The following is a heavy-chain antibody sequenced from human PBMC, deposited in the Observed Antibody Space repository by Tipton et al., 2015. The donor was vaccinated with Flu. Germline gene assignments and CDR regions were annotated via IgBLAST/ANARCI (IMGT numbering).Heavy chain of an antibody. V-gene: IGHV4-61*09. CDR2: IYTSGST. D-gene: IGHD4-17*01. CDR3: ARDYGDLNWFDP. Sequence: TLSLTCAVSGDSISSSYYWTWIRQPAGKGLEWIGQIYTSGSTKYNPSLKSRVTMSLDTSKNQFFLKMSSVTAADTAMYYCARDYGDLNWFDPWGQGTLVTVSS. CDR1: GDSISSSYY. J-gene: IGHJ5*02.